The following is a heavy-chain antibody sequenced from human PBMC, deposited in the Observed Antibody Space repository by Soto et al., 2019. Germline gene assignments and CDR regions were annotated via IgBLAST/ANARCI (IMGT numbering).Heavy chain of an antibody. CDR2: ISYDGSKE. V-gene: IGHV3-30*18. D-gene: IGHD1-26*01. CDR3: AKSSLPRLSYYYGMDV. Sequence: VGSLRLSCVVSGFTFSSYGIHWVRQAPGKGLEWVAVISYDGSKENYADSVKGRFTISRDNSKNTLYLQVNSLRTEDTAVYYCAKSSLPRLSYYYGMDVWGQGTTVTVSS. J-gene: IGHJ6*02. CDR1: GFTFSSYG.